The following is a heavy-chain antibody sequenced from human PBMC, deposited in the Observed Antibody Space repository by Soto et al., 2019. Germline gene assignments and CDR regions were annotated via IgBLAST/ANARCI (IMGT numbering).Heavy chain of an antibody. D-gene: IGHD1-26*01. CDR2: TYYRSKWYY. CDR1: GDSVSSNSAG. Sequence: QVQLQQSGPGLVKPSQTLSLTCAITGDSVSSNSAGWSWVRQSPSRGLEWLGRTYYRSKWYYEYASSVRARITINPDTSKNQYSLQLNSVTPEDTSVYFCARGEQYSGRIFDYWGQGTLVTVSS. CDR3: ARGEQYSGRIFDY. J-gene: IGHJ4*01. V-gene: IGHV6-1*01.